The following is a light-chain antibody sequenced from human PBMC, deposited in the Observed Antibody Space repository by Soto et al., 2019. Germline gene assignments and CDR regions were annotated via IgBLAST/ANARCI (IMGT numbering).Light chain of an antibody. J-gene: IGKJ4*01. CDR2: AAS. Sequence: DIQMTQSPSSVSASVGDRVTITCRASQGIVSWLAWYQQKPGKAPKLLIYAASNLQSGVPLRFSGSGSGTDLTLTICSLQPEDFATYYCQQTTSFPLTFGGGTKVEIK. CDR1: QGIVSW. V-gene: IGKV1-12*01. CDR3: QQTTSFPLT.